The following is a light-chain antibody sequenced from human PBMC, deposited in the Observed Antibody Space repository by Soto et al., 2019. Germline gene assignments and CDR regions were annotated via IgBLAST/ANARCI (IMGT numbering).Light chain of an antibody. CDR1: QSVSSRD. V-gene: IGKV3-20*01. CDR2: GAS. CDR3: QQYVSSPIT. J-gene: IGKJ5*01. Sequence: EIVLTQSPGTLSSSPGERDTLSCRASQSVSSRDLAWYQQKPGQAPRLLIYGASSRATGVPDRFSGSGSGTDFTLTISRLEPEDFAVYYCQQYVSSPITFGQGTRLEIK.